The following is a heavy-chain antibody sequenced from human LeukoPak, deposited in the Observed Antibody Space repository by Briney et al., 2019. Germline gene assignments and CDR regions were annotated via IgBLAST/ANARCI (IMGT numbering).Heavy chain of an antibody. Sequence: GGSLRLSCAASGFTFSSYWMSWVRQAPGKGLEWVAVISYDGSNKYYADSVKGRFTISRDNSKNTLYLQMNSLRAEDTAVYYCAKDPLYYDSSGYLDYWGQGTLVTVSS. D-gene: IGHD3-22*01. J-gene: IGHJ4*02. CDR1: GFTFSSYW. CDR3: AKDPLYYDSSGYLDY. CDR2: ISYDGSNK. V-gene: IGHV3-30*18.